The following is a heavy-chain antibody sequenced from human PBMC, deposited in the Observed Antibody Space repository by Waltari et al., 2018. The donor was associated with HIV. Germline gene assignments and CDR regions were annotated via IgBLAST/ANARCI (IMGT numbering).Heavy chain of an antibody. CDR1: GYTFTDHY. Sequence: QVQLVQSGAEVKKPGASVKVSCKASGYTFTDHYMPWVRQAPGQGLEWMGWINPNSGGTNYAQKFQGRVTMTRDTSISTAYMELSRLRSDDTAVYYCARDRHSNSRILGYYYGMDVWGQGTTVTVSS. D-gene: IGHD6-6*01. CDR2: INPNSGGT. CDR3: ARDRHSNSRILGYYYGMDV. J-gene: IGHJ6*02. V-gene: IGHV1-2*02.